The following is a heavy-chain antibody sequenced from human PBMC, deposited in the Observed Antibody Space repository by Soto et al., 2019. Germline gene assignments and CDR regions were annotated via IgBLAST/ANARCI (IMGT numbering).Heavy chain of an antibody. CDR2: IYYSGST. CDR1: GGSISSGGYY. J-gene: IGHJ6*02. V-gene: IGHV4-31*03. Sequence: SETLSLTCTVSGGSISSGGYYWSGIRQHPGKGLEWIGYIYYSGSTYYNPALKSRVTISVDTSKNQSSLKLSSVTAADTAVYYCARGSGEYQYGGSTYGMDVWGQGTTVTVSS. CDR3: ARGSGEYQYGGSTYGMDV. D-gene: IGHD2-2*01.